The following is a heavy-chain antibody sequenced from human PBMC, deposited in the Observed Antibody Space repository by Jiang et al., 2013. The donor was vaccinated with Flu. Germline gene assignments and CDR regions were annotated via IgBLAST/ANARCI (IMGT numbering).Heavy chain of an antibody. J-gene: IGHJ6*02. D-gene: IGHD6-19*01. V-gene: IGHV1-69*04. CDR1: GGTFSSYT. Sequence: SGAEVKKPGSSVKVSCKASGGTFSSYTISWVRQAPGQGLEWMGRIIPILGIANYAQKFQGRVTITADKSTSTAYMELSSLRSEDTAVYYCARDLAGPEYYYYGMDVWGQGTTVTVSS. CDR3: ARDLAGPEYYYYGMDV. CDR2: IIPILGIA.